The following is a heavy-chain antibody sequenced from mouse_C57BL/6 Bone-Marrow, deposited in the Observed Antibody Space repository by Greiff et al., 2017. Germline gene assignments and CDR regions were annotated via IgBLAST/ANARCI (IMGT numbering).Heavy chain of an antibody. CDR3: AGGYYGSSYEY. V-gene: IGHV1-52*01. CDR1: GYTFTSYW. CDR2: IDPSDSET. Sequence: QVQLQQPGAELVRPGSSVKLSCKASGYTFTSYWMHWVKQRPIQGLEWIGNIDPSDSETHYNQKFKDKATLTVDKSSSTAYMQLSSLTSEDSAVYYCAGGYYGSSYEYWGQGTTLTGSS. D-gene: IGHD1-1*01. J-gene: IGHJ2*01.